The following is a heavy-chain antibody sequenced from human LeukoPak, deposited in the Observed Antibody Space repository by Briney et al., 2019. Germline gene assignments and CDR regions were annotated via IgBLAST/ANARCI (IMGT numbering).Heavy chain of an antibody. CDR2: INPNSGGT. V-gene: IGHV1-2*02. CDR1: GYTFTGYY. CDR3: ARDVTVYSSNVESYNWFDP. Sequence: ASVKVSCKASGYTFTGYYMHWVRQAPGQGLEWMGWINPNSGGTNYAQKFQGRVTMTRDTSISTAYMELSRLRSDDTAVYYCARDVTVYSSNVESYNWFDPWGQGTLVTVSS. J-gene: IGHJ5*02. D-gene: IGHD5-18*01.